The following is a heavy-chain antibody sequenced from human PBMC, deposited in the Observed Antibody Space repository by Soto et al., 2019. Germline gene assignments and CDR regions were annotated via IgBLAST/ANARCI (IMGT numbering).Heavy chain of an antibody. CDR3: ARDSGAPILRYFGWLSHPHY. CDR1: GYTFTSYA. D-gene: IGHD3-9*01. J-gene: IGHJ4*02. CDR2: INAGNGNT. V-gene: IGHV1-3*01. Sequence: ASVKVSCKASGYTFTSYAMHWLRQAPGQRLEWMGWINAGNGNTKYSQKFQGRVTITRDTSASTAYMELSSLRSEDTAVYYCARDSGAPILRYFGWLSHPHYWGQGTLVTVSS.